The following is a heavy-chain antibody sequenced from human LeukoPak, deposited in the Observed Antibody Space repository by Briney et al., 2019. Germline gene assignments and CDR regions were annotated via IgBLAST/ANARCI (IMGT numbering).Heavy chain of an antibody. CDR2: IDPSDSYT. J-gene: IGHJ6*02. D-gene: IGHD5-12*01. Sequence: GESLKISCKGSGYSFTSYWISWVRQMPGKGLEWMGRIDPSDSYTNYSPSFQGHVTISADRSISTAYLQWSSLKASDTAMYYCARQVANYYYYGMDVWGQGTTVTVSS. CDR3: ARQVANYYYYGMDV. CDR1: GYSFTSYW. V-gene: IGHV5-10-1*01.